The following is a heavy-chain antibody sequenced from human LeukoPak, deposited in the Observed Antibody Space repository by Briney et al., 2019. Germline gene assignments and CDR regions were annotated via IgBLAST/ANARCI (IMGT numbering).Heavy chain of an antibody. CDR3: ARDRGILVVPAATYYFDP. J-gene: IGHJ5*02. V-gene: IGHV3-21*01. CDR2: ISTSSTYI. CDR1: GFTFDRYT. D-gene: IGHD2-2*01. Sequence: GGSLRLSCVASGFTFDRYTMNWVRQAPGKGLEWVSSISTSSTYIYYADSVRGRFTISRDNAKNSLYLQMNSLRVEDSAVYFCARDRGILVVPAATYYFDPWGQGTLVTVPS.